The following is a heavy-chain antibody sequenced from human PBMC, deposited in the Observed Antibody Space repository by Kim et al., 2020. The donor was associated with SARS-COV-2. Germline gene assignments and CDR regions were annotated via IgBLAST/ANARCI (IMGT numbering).Heavy chain of an antibody. V-gene: IGHV1-69*13. D-gene: IGHD2-15*01. CDR1: GGTFSSYA. CDR3: ARDELGYCSGGSCYRVPPNYYYYYYMDV. CDR2: IFPIFGTA. Sequence: SVKVSCKASGGTFSSYAISWVRQAPGQGLEWMGGIFPIFGTANYAQKFQGRVTITADESTSTAYMELSSLSSEDTAVYYCARDELGYCSGGSCYRVPPNYYYYYYMDVWGKGATGTVS. J-gene: IGHJ6*03.